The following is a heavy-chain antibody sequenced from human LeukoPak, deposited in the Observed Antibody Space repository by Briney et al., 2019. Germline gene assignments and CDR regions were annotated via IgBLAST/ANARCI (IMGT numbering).Heavy chain of an antibody. Sequence: SQTLSLTCGISGESVSSNSAAWNWVRQSPSRGLEWLGRTYYRSTWYHNYAVSVKSRITINPDTSKNQFSLQLNSVTPEDTVVYYCARGTTSMDGFDIWGQGTMVTVSS. CDR2: TYYRSTWYH. D-gene: IGHD2/OR15-2a*01. CDR1: GESVSSNSAA. V-gene: IGHV6-1*01. CDR3: ARGTTSMDGFDI. J-gene: IGHJ3*02.